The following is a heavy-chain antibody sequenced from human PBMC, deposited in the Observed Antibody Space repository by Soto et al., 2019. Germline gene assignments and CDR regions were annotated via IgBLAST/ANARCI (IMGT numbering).Heavy chain of an antibody. CDR3: ARGSKGSGSYYLVRYYYYGTVV. CDR2: INHSGST. Sequence: SETLSLTCAVYGGSFSGYYWSWIRQPPGKGLEWIGEINHSGSTNYNPSLKSRVTISVDTSKNQFSLKLSSVTAADTAVYYCARGSKGSGSYYLVRYYYYGTVVWGQGTTVTV. J-gene: IGHJ6*02. CDR1: GGSFSGYY. V-gene: IGHV4-34*01. D-gene: IGHD3-10*01.